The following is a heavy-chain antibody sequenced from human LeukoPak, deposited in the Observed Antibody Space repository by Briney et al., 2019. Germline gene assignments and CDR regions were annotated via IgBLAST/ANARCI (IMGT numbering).Heavy chain of an antibody. CDR1: GGSISSGGYY. CDR3: ARGYSSAVFPALYGFDP. Sequence: SQTLSLTCTVSGGSISSGGYYWSWIRQPPGKGLEWIGYIYHSGSTYYNPSLKSRVTISVDRSKNQFSLKLSSVTAADTAVYYCARGYSSAVFPALYGFDPWGQGTLVTVSS. CDR2: IYHSGST. V-gene: IGHV4-30-2*01. J-gene: IGHJ5*02. D-gene: IGHD6-19*01.